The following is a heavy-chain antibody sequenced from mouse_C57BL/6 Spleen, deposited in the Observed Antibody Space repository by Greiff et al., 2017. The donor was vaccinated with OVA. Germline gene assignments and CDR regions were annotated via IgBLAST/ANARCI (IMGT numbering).Heavy chain of an antibody. D-gene: IGHD2-4*01. J-gene: IGHJ3*01. Sequence: QVQLKQSGAELVRPGASVTLSCKASGYTFTDYEMHWVKQTPVHGLEWIGAIDPETGGTTYNQKFKGKAILTADQSSSTAYMRRRSLTSEDAAVYYCTRYDSCADWGQGTLVTVSA. CDR2: IDPETGGT. CDR3: TRYDSCAD. V-gene: IGHV1-15*01. CDR1: GYTFTDYE.